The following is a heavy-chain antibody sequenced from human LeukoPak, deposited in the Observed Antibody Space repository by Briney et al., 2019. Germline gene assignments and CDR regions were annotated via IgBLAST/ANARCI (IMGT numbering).Heavy chain of an antibody. J-gene: IGHJ3*02. CDR2: INPNSGGT. V-gene: IGHV1-2*02. D-gene: IGHD2-15*01. Sequence: ASVKVSCKASGYTFTGYYMHWVRQAPGQGLEWMGWINPNSGGTNYAQKFQGRVTMTRDTSISTAYMELSRLRSDDTAVYYCARGGVVVVAPAAFDIWGQGTMVTVSS. CDR1: GYTFTGYY. CDR3: ARGGVVVVAPAAFDI.